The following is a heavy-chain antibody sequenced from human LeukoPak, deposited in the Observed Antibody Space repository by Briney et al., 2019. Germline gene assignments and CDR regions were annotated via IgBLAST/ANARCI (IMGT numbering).Heavy chain of an antibody. V-gene: IGHV3-21*01. CDR3: ARDWSSGYYADYGMDV. CDR1: GFTFSIYS. J-gene: IGHJ6*02. D-gene: IGHD3-22*01. CDR2: ISSSSSYI. Sequence: GGSLRLSCAASGFTFSIYSMNWVRQAPGKGLEWVSSISSSSSYIYYTDSVKGRFTISRDNAKNSLYLQMNSLRAEDTAVYYCARDWSSGYYADYGMDVWGQGTTVTVSS.